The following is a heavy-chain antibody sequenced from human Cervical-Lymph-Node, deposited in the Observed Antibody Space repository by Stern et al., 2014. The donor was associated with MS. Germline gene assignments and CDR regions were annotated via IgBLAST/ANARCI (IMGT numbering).Heavy chain of an antibody. D-gene: IGHD4-17*01. J-gene: IGHJ6*02. CDR1: GFTFSYYG. CDR2: LWYEENKT. Sequence: VQLLESGGGVVQPGRSLRLACATSGFTFSYYGMAWVRQAPGKGLEVVAPLWYEENKTYYTDSVKGRFTISRDTSKNTLYLQMDNLRAEDTAVYYCARDSRDYLNYYGLDVWGQGTTVTVS. V-gene: IGHV3-33*01. CDR3: ARDSRDYLNYYGLDV.